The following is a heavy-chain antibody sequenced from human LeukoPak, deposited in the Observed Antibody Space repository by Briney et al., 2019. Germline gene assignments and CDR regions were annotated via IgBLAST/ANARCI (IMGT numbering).Heavy chain of an antibody. CDR1: ESGFTFSTYA. CDR3: AKNVVGTIFGVVMGDAFDI. Sequence: GGSLRLSCAASESGFTFSTYAVSWVRQAPGKGLEWVSAISGSGGSTYYADSVKGRFTISRDNSKNTLYLQMNSLRAEDTAVYYCAKNVVGTIFGVVMGDAFDIWGQGTMVTVSS. D-gene: IGHD3-3*01. CDR2: ISGSGGST. V-gene: IGHV3-23*01. J-gene: IGHJ3*02.